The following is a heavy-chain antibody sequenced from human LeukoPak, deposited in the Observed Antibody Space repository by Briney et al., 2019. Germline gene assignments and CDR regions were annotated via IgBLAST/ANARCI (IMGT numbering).Heavy chain of an antibody. CDR1: GFTFSSYW. CDR3: ARARGYYDSSGYYYSWYFDL. Sequence: GGSLRLSCAASGFTFSSYWMHWVRQAPGKGLVWVSRINSDGSSTSYADSVKGRFTTSRDNAKNTLYLQMNSLRAEDTAVYYCARARGYYDSSGYYYSWYFDLWGRGTLVTVSS. J-gene: IGHJ2*01. CDR2: INSDGSST. V-gene: IGHV3-74*01. D-gene: IGHD3-22*01.